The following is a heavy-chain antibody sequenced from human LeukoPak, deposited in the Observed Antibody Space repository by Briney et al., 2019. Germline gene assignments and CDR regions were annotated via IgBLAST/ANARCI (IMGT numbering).Heavy chain of an antibody. CDR3: ARDLYYDILTGSGSPILDY. J-gene: IGHJ4*02. Sequence: PGGSLRLSCAASGFTFSSYSMNWVRQAPGKGLEWVSSISSSSSYIYYADSVKGRFTISRDNAKNSLYLQMNSLRAEDTAVYYCARDLYYDILTGSGSPILDYWGQGTLVTVSS. CDR2: ISSSSSYI. V-gene: IGHV3-21*01. CDR1: GFTFSSYS. D-gene: IGHD3-9*01.